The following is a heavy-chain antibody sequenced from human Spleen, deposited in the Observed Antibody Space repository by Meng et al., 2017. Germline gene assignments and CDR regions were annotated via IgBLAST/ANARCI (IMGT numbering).Heavy chain of an antibody. V-gene: IGHV1-2*02. D-gene: IGHD3-16*01. J-gene: IGHJ4*02. CDR2: INPNSGGT. CDR1: GYTFPDYW. Sequence: ASVKVSCKASGYTFPDYWLHWVRRAPGQGLEWMGWINPNSGGTNYAQKLQGRVTMTSDTSISTAYMEMSGLTYDDTAVYYCAVQEGGWGQGTLVTVSS. CDR3: AVQEGG.